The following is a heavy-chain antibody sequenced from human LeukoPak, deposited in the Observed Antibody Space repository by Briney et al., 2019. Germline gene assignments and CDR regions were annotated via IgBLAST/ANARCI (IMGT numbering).Heavy chain of an antibody. V-gene: IGHV1-18*01. CDR1: GYTFTSYG. CDR2: ISAYNGNT. CDR3: ARASDNCGGDCYIAY. D-gene: IGHD2-21*01. Sequence: GASVKVSCKASGYTFTSYGISWVRQAPGQGLEWMGWISAYNGNTNYAQKLQGRVTMTTDTSTSTAYMELRSLRSDDTAVYYCARASDNCGGDCYIAYWGQGTLVTVSS. J-gene: IGHJ4*02.